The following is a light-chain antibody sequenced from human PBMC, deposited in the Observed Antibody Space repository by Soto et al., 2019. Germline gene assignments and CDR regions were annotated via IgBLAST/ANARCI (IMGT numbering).Light chain of an antibody. CDR2: QDN. J-gene: IGLJ3*02. V-gene: IGLV3-1*01. CDR1: KLGDKY. CDR3: QAWDSVTAWV. Sequence: SYELTQPPSVSVSPGQTASITCSGDKLGDKYGCWYQQKPGQSPVLVIYQDNKRPSGIPERFSGSNSGNTATLTISGTQAMDEADYYCQAWDSVTAWVFGGGTKVPVL.